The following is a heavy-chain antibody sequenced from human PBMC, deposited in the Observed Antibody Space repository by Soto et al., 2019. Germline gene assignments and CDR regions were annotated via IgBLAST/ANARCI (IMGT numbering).Heavy chain of an antibody. D-gene: IGHD6-13*01. CDR3: ARDLNIAAAFDP. CDR1: GFTFSSYG. Sequence: GGSLRLSCAASGFTFSSYGMHWVRQAPGKGLEWVAVISYDGSNKYYADSVKGRFTISRDNSKNTLYLQMNSLRAEDTAVYYCARDLNIAAAFDPWGQGTLVTVSS. V-gene: IGHV3-30*03. CDR2: ISYDGSNK. J-gene: IGHJ5*02.